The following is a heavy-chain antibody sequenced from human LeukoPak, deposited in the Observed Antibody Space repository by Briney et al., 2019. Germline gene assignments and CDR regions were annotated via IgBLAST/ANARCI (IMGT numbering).Heavy chain of an antibody. CDR3: ARDGWLYDILTGYYIGRAFDI. D-gene: IGHD3-9*01. Sequence: PSETLSLTCAVSGGSISSSNWWSWVRQPPGKGLEWIGEIYHCGSTNYNPSLKSRVTISVDKSKNQFSLKLSSVTAADTAVYYCARDGWLYDILTGYYIGRAFDIWGQGTMVTVSS. J-gene: IGHJ3*02. CDR2: IYHCGST. CDR1: GGSISSSNW. V-gene: IGHV4-4*02.